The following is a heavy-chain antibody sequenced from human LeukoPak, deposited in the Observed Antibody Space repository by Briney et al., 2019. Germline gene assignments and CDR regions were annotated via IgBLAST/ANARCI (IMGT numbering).Heavy chain of an antibody. CDR3: ARAPGIAARPAGDY. Sequence: PSETLSLTCTVSGGSISSGSYYWSWIRQPAGKGLEWIGSIYYSGSTYYNPSLKSRVTISVDTSKNQFSLKLSSVTAADTAVYYCARAPGIAARPAGDYWGQGTLVTVSS. J-gene: IGHJ4*02. D-gene: IGHD6-6*01. CDR1: GGSISSGSYY. CDR2: IYYSGST. V-gene: IGHV4-39*07.